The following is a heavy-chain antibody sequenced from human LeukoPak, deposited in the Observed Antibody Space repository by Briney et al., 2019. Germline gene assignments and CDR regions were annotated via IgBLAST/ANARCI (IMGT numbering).Heavy chain of an antibody. CDR1: GYSISSGYY. CDR3: ARETSQKGAHYMDV. V-gene: IGHV4-38-2*02. J-gene: IGHJ6*03. CDR2: IYHSGST. D-gene: IGHD3-16*01. Sequence: SETLSLTCTVSGYSISSGYYWGWIRQPPGKGLEWIGSIYHSGSTYYNPSLKSRVTISVDTSKNQFSLKLSSVTAADTAVYYCARETSQKGAHYMDVWGKGTTITISS.